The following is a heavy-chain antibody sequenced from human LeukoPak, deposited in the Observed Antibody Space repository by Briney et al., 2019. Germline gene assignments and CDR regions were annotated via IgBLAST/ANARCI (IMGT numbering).Heavy chain of an antibody. CDR1: GYSLTELS. CDR2: FHPEGGET. V-gene: IGHV1-24*01. CDR3: MSAFYMDV. D-gene: IGHD5/OR15-5a*01. J-gene: IGHJ6*03. Sequence: ASVKVSCKVSGYSLTELSIIWVRQPPGEGLEWMGGFHPEGGETIHAQKFQGRVTMTADTSTDTAYMELSSLTSDDTAVYYCMSAFYMDVWGEGTTVTVSS.